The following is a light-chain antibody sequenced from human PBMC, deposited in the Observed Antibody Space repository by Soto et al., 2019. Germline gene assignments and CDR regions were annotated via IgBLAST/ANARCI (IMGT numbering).Light chain of an antibody. CDR1: QSSSTW. J-gene: IGKJ2*01. Sequence: DIKMTQSPSTLSASIGDRVTITCRASQSSSTWLAWYQQKPGKAPKLLIYKASTLENGVPSRFSGSVSGTEFTLTISSLQPDDFATYYCQQYNGYSRYTFGQGTKLEIK. CDR2: KAS. V-gene: IGKV1-5*03. CDR3: QQYNGYSRYT.